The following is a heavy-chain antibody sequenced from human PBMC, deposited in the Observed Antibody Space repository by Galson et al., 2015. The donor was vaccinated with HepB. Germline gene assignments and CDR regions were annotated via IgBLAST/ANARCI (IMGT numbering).Heavy chain of an antibody. CDR3: VRDNAEVSELFDF. V-gene: IGHV3-74*01. CDR2: INNDGSDT. CDR1: RFTFSSYW. J-gene: IGHJ4*02. D-gene: IGHD5/OR15-5a*01. Sequence: SLRLSCAASRFTFSSYWMHWVRQVPGKGLVWVSRINNDGSDTNYADSVKGRFTISRDNAKNTVYLQMNSLRAEDTAVYYCVRDNAEVSELFDFWGQGTLVTVSS.